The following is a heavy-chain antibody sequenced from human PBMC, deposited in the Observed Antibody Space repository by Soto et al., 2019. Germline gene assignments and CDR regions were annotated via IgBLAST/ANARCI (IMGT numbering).Heavy chain of an antibody. V-gene: IGHV1-18*01. Sequence: ASVKVSCKASGYTFTSYGISWVRQAPGQGLEWMGWISAYNGNTNYAQKLQGRVTMTTDTYTSTAYMELRSLRSDDTAVYYCAGGRSSIGRGPRQHYYYMDVWGKGTTVTVSS. CDR1: GYTFTSYG. J-gene: IGHJ6*03. D-gene: IGHD3-16*01. CDR3: AGGRSSIGRGPRQHYYYMDV. CDR2: ISAYNGNT.